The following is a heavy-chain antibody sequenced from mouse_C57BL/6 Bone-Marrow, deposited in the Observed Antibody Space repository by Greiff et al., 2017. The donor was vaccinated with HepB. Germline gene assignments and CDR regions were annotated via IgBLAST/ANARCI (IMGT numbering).Heavy chain of an antibody. Sequence: QVTLKVSGPGILQPSQTLSLTCSFSGFSLSTFGMGVGWIRQPSGKGLEWLAHSWWDDDKYYNPALKSRLTISKDTSTNQVFLKIANVDTADTATYYCARIGDYYGSSPWYFDVWGTGTTVTVSS. CDR3: ARIGDYYGSSPWYFDV. CDR1: GFSLSTFGMG. CDR2: SWWDDDK. V-gene: IGHV8-8*01. D-gene: IGHD1-1*01. J-gene: IGHJ1*03.